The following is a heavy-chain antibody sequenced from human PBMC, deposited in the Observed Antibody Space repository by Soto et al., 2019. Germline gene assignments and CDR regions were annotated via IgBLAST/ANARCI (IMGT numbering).Heavy chain of an antibody. V-gene: IGHV3-11*06. CDR3: ARDYYDSSGYYRDAFDI. CDR1: GFSLSDYY. Sequence: PGGSLRLSCAASGFSLSDYYMSWIRQAPGKGLEWVSYISSSSSYTNYADSVKGRFTISRDNAENSLYLQMNSLRAEDTAVYYCARDYYDSSGYYRDAFDIWGQGTMVTVSS. J-gene: IGHJ3*02. D-gene: IGHD3-22*01. CDR2: ISSSSSYT.